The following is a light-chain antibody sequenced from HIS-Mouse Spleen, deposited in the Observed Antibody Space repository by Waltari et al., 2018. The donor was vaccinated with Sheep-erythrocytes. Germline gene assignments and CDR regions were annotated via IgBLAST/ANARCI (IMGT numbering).Light chain of an antibody. CDR2: EGS. CDR3: CSYAGSYNHV. CDR1: SSDVGSDNL. Sequence: QSALTQPASVSGSPGQSITISCTGTSSDVGSDNLFSWYQQHPGKAPKLMIYEGSKRPSGVSNRFSGSKSGNTASLTISGLQAEDEADYYCCSYAGSYNHVFATGTKVTVL. V-gene: IGLV2-14*02. J-gene: IGLJ1*01.